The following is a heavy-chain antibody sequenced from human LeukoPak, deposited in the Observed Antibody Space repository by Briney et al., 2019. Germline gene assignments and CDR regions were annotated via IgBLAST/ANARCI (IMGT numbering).Heavy chain of an antibody. J-gene: IGHJ4*02. D-gene: IGHD5-18*01. Sequence: GGSLRLSCAASGFTFSTYWMTWVRQAPGKGLEWVAHIKQDGSEKYYVDSVKGRFTISRDNAKNSLYLQMNSLRAEDTAVYYCARPPLYSYGCFDYWGQGTLVTVSS. V-gene: IGHV3-7*01. CDR3: ARPPLYSYGCFDY. CDR1: GFTFSTYW. CDR2: IKQDGSEK.